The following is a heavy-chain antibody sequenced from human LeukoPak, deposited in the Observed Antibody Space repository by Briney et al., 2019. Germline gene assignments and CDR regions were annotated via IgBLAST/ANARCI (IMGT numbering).Heavy chain of an antibody. Sequence: GGSLRLSCEASGFIFSTFWMSWIRQAPGKGLEWVAHISQDGREKYYVDSVKGRFTISRDNAKNSLYLQMNSLRAEDTAVYYCARESIAALEPFSHFDYWGQGTLVTVSS. CDR2: ISQDGREK. J-gene: IGHJ4*02. V-gene: IGHV3-7*01. D-gene: IGHD6-6*01. CDR1: GFIFSTFW. CDR3: ARESIAALEPFSHFDY.